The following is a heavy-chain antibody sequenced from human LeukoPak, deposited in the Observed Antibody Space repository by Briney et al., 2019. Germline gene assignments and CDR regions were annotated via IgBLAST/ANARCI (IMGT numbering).Heavy chain of an antibody. Sequence: SSETLSLTCAVSGGSISSYYWTWIRQPPGKSLEWVGSIYYSGSTSYNPSLKSRVTISVDTSKNQFSLKLSSVTAADTAVYYCARQSPYYDILTGYYFDYWGQGTLATVSS. V-gene: IGHV4-59*05. CDR3: ARQSPYYDILTGYYFDY. J-gene: IGHJ4*02. D-gene: IGHD3-9*01. CDR1: GGSISSYY. CDR2: IYYSGST.